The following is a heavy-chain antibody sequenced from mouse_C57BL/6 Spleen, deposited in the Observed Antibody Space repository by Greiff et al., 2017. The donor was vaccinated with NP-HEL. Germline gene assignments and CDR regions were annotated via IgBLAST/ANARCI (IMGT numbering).Heavy chain of an antibody. CDR2: INPNNGGT. Sequence: EVQLQQSGPELVKPGASVKISCKASGYTFTDYYMNWVKQSHGKSLEWIGDINPNNGGTSYNQKFKGKATLTVDKSSSTAYMELRSLTSEDSAVYYCARSDDYDGSFAYWGQGTLVTVSA. D-gene: IGHD2-4*01. J-gene: IGHJ3*01. CDR3: ARSDDYDGSFAY. CDR1: GYTFTDYY. V-gene: IGHV1-26*01.